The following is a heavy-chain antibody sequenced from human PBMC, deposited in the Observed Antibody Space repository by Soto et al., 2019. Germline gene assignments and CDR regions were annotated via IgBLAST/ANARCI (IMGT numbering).Heavy chain of an antibody. V-gene: IGHV4-34*01. CDR1: GGSFSGYY. CDR2: INHSGST. J-gene: IGHJ4*02. D-gene: IGHD3-9*01. Sequence: SETLSLTCAVYGGSFSGYYWSWIRQPPGKGLEWIGEINHSGSTNYNPSLKSRVTISVDTSKNQFSLKLSSVTAADTAVYYCAHRYFDWLLPPNYFDYWGQGTLVTVSS. CDR3: AHRYFDWLLPPNYFDY.